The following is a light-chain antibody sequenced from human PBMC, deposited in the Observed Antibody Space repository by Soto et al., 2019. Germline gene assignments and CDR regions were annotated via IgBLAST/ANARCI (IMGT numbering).Light chain of an antibody. CDR2: AAS. CDR1: QSIGTF. CDR3: QQSDSIPRT. Sequence: DIPMAQSPSSLSASLGDTVSITCRASQSIGTFLNWYQQSPGKAPKLLIYAASSLETGVPPIFIGSGSGTVFAITIGSLKPEDFATYYCQQSDSIPRTLGQGNKVEV. J-gene: IGKJ1*01. V-gene: IGKV1-39*01.